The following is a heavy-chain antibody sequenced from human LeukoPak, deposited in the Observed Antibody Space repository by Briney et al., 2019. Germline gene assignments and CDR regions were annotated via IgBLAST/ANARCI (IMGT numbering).Heavy chain of an antibody. J-gene: IGHJ4*02. CDR1: DYTFTSYG. CDR3: ARVGTTVTISDY. V-gene: IGHV1-18*01. CDR2: ISAYNGNT. Sequence: APVKVSCKASDYTFTSYGISWVRQAPGQGLEWMGWISAYNGNTNYAQKLQGRVTMTTDTSTSTAYMELRSLRSDDTAVYYCARVGTTVTISDYWGQGTLVTVSS. D-gene: IGHD4-17*01.